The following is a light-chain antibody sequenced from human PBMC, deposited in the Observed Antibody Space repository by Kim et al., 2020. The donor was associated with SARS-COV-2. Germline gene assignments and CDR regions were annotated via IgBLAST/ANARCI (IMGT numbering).Light chain of an antibody. J-gene: IGLJ2*01. V-gene: IGLV3-1*01. CDR2: QDS. Sequence: SYELTQPPSVSVSPGQTASITCSGDNLGDEYVCWYQQKSGQSPVLVMYQDSKRPSGIPERFSGSSSGNTATLTISGAQPMDEADYYCQARDSSTANVLFGGGTQLTVL. CDR1: NLGDEY. CDR3: QARDSSTANVL.